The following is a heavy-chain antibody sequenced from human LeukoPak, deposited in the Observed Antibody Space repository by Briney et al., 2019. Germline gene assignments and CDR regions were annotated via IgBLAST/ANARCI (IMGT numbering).Heavy chain of an antibody. CDR3: ARALEPSVAVIDY. Sequence: KSGGSLRLSCAASGFTFSAYSMNWVRQAPGKGLEWVSSISSSSTYIYYVASVKGRFTISKDNAKNSLYLQMNSLSAEDTAVYYCARALEPSVAVIDYWGQGTLVTVSS. CDR1: GFTFSAYS. D-gene: IGHD6-19*01. J-gene: IGHJ4*02. V-gene: IGHV3-21*01. CDR2: ISSSSTYI.